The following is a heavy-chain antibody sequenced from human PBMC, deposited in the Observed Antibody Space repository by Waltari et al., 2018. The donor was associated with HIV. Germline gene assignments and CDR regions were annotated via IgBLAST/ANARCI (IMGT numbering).Heavy chain of an antibody. CDR3: GRGGLRDY. J-gene: IGHJ4*02. Sequence: EFQLVVSGGGLVQPGWSLRISCPASGFPISSYSMSWVRQAPGKGLEWVAIINEDGSKKDYVDSVKGRFTISRDNARNSLYLQMNNLRRGYTAVYYCGRGGLRDYWGQGTLVTVSS. D-gene: IGHD3-16*01. CDR1: GFPISSYS. CDR2: INEDGSKK. V-gene: IGHV3-7*01.